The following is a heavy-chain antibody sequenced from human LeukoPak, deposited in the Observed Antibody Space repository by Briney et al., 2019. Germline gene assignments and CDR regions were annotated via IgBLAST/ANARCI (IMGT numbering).Heavy chain of an antibody. CDR3: ASVYSGYDYRDAFDI. CDR1: GYTFTGYY. Sequence: ASVKVSCKASGYTFTGYYMHWVRQAPGQGLEWMGWINPNSGGTNYAQKFQGRVTMTRDTSINTAYMELSRLRSDDTAVYYCASVYSGYDYRDAFDIWGQGTMVTVSS. CDR2: INPNSGGT. V-gene: IGHV1-2*02. J-gene: IGHJ3*02. D-gene: IGHD5-12*01.